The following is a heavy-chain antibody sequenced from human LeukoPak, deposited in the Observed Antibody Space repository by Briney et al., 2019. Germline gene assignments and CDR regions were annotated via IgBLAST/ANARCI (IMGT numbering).Heavy chain of an antibody. D-gene: IGHD4-17*01. Sequence: SETLSLTCSVSGDSMSGYYWSWGRQAPGKGLEWIGYNNDNGNTNYNPSLKSRVTMSVDMSMSQFSLKVTSVPAADTAIYYCARAHGARYGFAYWGQGTLVTVSS. CDR1: GDSMSGYY. J-gene: IGHJ4*02. V-gene: IGHV4-59*12. CDR3: ARAHGARYGFAY. CDR2: NNDNGNT.